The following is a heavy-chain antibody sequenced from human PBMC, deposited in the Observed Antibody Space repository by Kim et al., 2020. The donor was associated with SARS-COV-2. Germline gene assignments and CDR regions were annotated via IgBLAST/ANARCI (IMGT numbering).Heavy chain of an antibody. D-gene: IGHD3-9*01. CDR1: GGTFSSYA. Sequence: SVKVSCKASGGTFSSYAISWVRQAPGQGLEWMGGIIPIFGTANYAQKFQGRVTITADESTSTAYMELSSLRSEDTAVYYCARGNLFATNYYDILTGYPPHYWGQGTLVTVSS. J-gene: IGHJ4*02. CDR2: IIPIFGTA. V-gene: IGHV1-69*13. CDR3: ARGNLFATNYYDILTGYPPHY.